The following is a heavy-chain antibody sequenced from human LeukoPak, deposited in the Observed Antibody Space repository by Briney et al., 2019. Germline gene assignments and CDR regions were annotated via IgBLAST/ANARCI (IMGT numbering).Heavy chain of an antibody. CDR3: ARQGSYGSGSYYNVYWFDP. V-gene: IGHV1-2*02. J-gene: IGHJ5*02. CDR1: GYTFTGYY. Sequence: GASVKVSCKASGYTFTGYYMHWVRQAPGQGLEWMGWINPNSGGTNYAQKFQGRVTMTRDTSISTAYMELSRLRSDDTAVYYCARQGSYGSGSYYNVYWFDPWGQGTLVTVSS. CDR2: INPNSGGT. D-gene: IGHD3-10*01.